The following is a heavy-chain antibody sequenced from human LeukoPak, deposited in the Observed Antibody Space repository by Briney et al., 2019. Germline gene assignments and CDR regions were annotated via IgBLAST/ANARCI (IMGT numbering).Heavy chain of an antibody. CDR3: ARDQLSRGVWFDP. D-gene: IGHD1-1*01. Sequence: ASVKVSCKASGYTFTSYGISWVRQAPGQGLEWVGWISAYNGNTNYAQKLQGRVTMTTDTSTSTAYMELRSLRSDDTAVYCCARDQLSRGVWFDPWGQGTLVTVSS. CDR1: GYTFTSYG. V-gene: IGHV1-18*01. CDR2: ISAYNGNT. J-gene: IGHJ5*02.